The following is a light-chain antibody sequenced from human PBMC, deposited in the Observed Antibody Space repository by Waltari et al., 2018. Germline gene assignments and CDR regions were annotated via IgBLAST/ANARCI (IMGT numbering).Light chain of an antibody. CDR2: DVS. V-gene: IGLV2-14*01. CDR3: CSFTSISTWV. J-gene: IGLJ3*02. CDR1: SSDVGGSNF. Sequence: QSALTQPASVSGSPGQSITISCTGTSSDVGGSNFVSLYQQHPGKVPELLVFDVSNRPSGVSHRFSGSKSGNTASLTISGLQAEDESDYYCCSFTSISTWVFGGGTKLTVL.